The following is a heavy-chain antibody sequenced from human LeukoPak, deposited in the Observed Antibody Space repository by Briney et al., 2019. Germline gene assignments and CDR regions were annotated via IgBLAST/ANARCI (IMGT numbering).Heavy chain of an antibody. CDR3: ARVLRYFDWLLSEDGFDY. D-gene: IGHD3-9*01. CDR2: MNPNSGNT. Sequence: ASVKVSCKASGYTFTSYGINWVRQATGQGLEWMGWMNPNSGNTGYAQKFQGRVTMTRNTSISTAYMELSSLRSEDTAVYYCARVLRYFDWLLSEDGFDYWGQGTLVTVSS. V-gene: IGHV1-8*01. J-gene: IGHJ4*02. CDR1: GYTFTSYG.